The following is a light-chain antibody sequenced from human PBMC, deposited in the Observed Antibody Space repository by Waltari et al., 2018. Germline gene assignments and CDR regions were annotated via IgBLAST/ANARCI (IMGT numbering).Light chain of an antibody. CDR1: SSNIGKNS. V-gene: IGLV1-44*01. CDR3: AVWDDSLDGVV. Sequence: QSVLTQPPSASGTPGQRVTISCSGSSSNIGKNSVNWYQQLPGTAPKLLSYANDQRPSGVPARFSGSKSGSSASLAISGLQSEDEADYYCAVWDDSLDGVVFGGGTKLTVL. CDR2: AND. J-gene: IGLJ2*01.